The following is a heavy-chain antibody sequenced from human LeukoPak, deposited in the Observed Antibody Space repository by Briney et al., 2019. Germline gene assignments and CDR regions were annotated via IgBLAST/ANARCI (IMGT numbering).Heavy chain of an antibody. CDR1: GITLSRYA. V-gene: IGHV3-23*01. CDR2: ISDSGDNT. J-gene: IGHJ3*02. D-gene: IGHD1-26*01. Sequence: PGGSLRLSCVASGITLSRYAMTWVRQAPGKGLEWVSGISDSGDNTYYADSVQGRFTISRDNSKNTLYLQMNSLRAEDTAVYYCAKDWAWGATPDAFDIWGQGTMVTVSS. CDR3: AKDWAWGATPDAFDI.